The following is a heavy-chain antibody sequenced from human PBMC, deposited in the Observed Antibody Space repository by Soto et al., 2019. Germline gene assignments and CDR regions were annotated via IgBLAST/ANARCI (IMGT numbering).Heavy chain of an antibody. CDR1: GFTFSSYS. CDR2: ISSSSSYI. V-gene: IGHV3-21*01. CDR3: ARGVDLRPVPAAMELSEYFDY. D-gene: IGHD2-2*01. J-gene: IGHJ4*02. Sequence: GGSLRLSCAASGFTFSSYSMNWVRQAPGKGLEWVSSISSSSSYIYYADSVKGRFTISRDNAKNSLYLQMNSLRAEDTAVYYCARGVDLRPVPAAMELSEYFDYWGQGTLVTVSS.